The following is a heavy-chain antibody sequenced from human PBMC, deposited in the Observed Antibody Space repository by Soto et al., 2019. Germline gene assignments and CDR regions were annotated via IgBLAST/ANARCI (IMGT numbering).Heavy chain of an antibody. CDR1: GIILGDYA. D-gene: IGHD6-13*01. CDR3: TRHCTGIAASRKGNYDF. Sequence: GGSLRLSCTASGIILGDYAISWVRQAAGKGLEWVGLIRSRTYGGTTEYAASVKGRFAISRDDSRGIAYLQMNSLNTEDTAMYYCTRHCTGIAASRKGNYDFWGQGTLVTVSS. J-gene: IGHJ4*02. CDR2: IRSRTYGGTT. V-gene: IGHV3-49*04.